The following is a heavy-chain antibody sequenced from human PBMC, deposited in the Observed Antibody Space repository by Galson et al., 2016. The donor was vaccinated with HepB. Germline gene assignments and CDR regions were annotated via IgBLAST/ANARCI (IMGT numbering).Heavy chain of an antibody. J-gene: IGHJ4*02. D-gene: IGHD3-22*01. Sequence: SLRLSCAASGFTFSSYNMNWVRQAPGKGLEWVSSISRSGTYIYYGDSLKGRFTISRDDAKNSLYLQMHSLRAEDTAVYYCARGIYDSTGYYADYWGQGTLVT. CDR1: GFTFSSYN. CDR2: ISRSGTYI. V-gene: IGHV3-21*01. CDR3: ARGIYDSTGYYADY.